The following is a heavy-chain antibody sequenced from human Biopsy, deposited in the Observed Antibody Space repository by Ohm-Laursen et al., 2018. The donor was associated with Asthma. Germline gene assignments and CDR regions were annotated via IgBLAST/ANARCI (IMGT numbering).Heavy chain of an antibody. CDR2: INSVFGTT. CDR1: GGTFNTYV. V-gene: IGHV1-69*01. CDR3: ARKAGSCISRTCYSLDF. J-gene: IGHJ4*02. Sequence: SSMKVSCKSLGGTFNTYVIGWVRQAPGQGLEWMGGINSVFGTTTYPQKFQDRVTITADDSTSTVYMELSSLRSEDTAVYYCARKAGSCISRTCYSLDFWGQGTLVTVPS. D-gene: IGHD2-2*01.